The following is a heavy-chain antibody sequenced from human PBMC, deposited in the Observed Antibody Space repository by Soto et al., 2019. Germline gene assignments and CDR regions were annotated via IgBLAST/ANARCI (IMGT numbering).Heavy chain of an antibody. CDR2: IDNSGST. J-gene: IGHJ4*02. CDR3: ARGGQDFWSGPFDY. Sequence: ETLSLTCPVSGVSISNYFCNWIRQPAGKGLEWIGRIDNSGSTNYNPSLKSRITMSADTSRNQFSLKLNSVTAADTAVYYCARGGQDFWSGPFDYWGQGALVTVYS. CDR1: GVSISNYF. D-gene: IGHD3-3*01. V-gene: IGHV4-4*07.